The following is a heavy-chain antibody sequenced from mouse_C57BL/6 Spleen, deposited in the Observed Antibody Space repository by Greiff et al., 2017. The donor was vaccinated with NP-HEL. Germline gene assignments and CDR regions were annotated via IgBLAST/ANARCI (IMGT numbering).Heavy chain of an antibody. CDR2: IYPSDSET. Sequence: QVQLQQPGAELVRPGSSVKLSCKASGYTFTSYWMDWVKQRPGQGLEWIGNIYPSDSETHYNQKFKDKATLTVDKSSSTAYMQLSSLTSEDSAVYYCARWGGGYAKDYWGQGTSVTVSS. V-gene: IGHV1-61*01. CDR3: ARWGGGYAKDY. CDR1: GYTFTSYW. J-gene: IGHJ4*01.